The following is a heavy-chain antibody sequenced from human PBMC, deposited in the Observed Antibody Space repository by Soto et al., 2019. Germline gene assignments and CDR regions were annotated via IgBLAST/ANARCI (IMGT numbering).Heavy chain of an antibody. CDR2: ISPYTSNT. J-gene: IGHJ6*02. D-gene: IGHD3-16*01. CDR1: GYIFVNYG. Sequence: GASVKVSCKASGYIFVNYGIAWVRQAPGQGLEWMGWISPYTSNTHSATKVQGRLTMTTDTSTSTAYKDLGSLTSDDTAVYYCVMVDNYVTPTPQDVWGQGTTVTVSS. V-gene: IGHV1-18*01. CDR3: VMVDNYVTPTPQDV.